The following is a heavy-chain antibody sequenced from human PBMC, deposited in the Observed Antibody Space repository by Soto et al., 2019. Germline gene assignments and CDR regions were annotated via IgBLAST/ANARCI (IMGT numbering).Heavy chain of an antibody. CDR1: GGSISSGGYY. CDR2: IYYSGST. V-gene: IGHV4-31*03. D-gene: IGHD2-2*02. CDR3: ARDSSYCSSTSCYTGRYYYGMDV. J-gene: IGHJ6*02. Sequence: QVQLQESGPGLVKPSQTLSLTCTVSGGSISSGGYYWSWIRQHPGKGLEWIGYIYYSGSTYYNPSLKSRVNISVDTSKNQFSLKLSSVTAADPAVYYCARDSSYCSSTSCYTGRYYYGMDVWGQGTTVTVSS.